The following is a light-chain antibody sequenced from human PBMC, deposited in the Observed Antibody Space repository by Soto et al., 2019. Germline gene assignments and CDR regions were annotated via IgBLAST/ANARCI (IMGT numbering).Light chain of an antibody. Sequence: QSALTQPASVSGSPGQSITISCTGTSSDIGAYNYVSWYQQHPGKAPKLMIYGVTNRPSXXXXXXSGSKSGNTASLTISXXXXXXXXXXXXXSYTTSSTLGFGGGTKLTVL. CDR3: XSYTTSSTLG. CDR1: SSDIGAYNY. J-gene: IGLJ2*01. CDR2: GVT. V-gene: IGLV2-14*01.